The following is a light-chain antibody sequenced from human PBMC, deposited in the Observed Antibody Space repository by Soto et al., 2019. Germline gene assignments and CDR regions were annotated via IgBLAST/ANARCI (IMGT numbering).Light chain of an antibody. CDR3: QQYNSYSET. CDR2: DAS. J-gene: IGKJ1*01. CDR1: QSISSW. Sequence: DIQMTQSPSTLSASVGDRVTITCRASQSISSWLAWYQQKPGKAPKLLIYDASSLESGVPSRFSGSGSGTEFTLTIISLQPDDFATYYCQQYNSYSETFGQGTKV. V-gene: IGKV1-5*01.